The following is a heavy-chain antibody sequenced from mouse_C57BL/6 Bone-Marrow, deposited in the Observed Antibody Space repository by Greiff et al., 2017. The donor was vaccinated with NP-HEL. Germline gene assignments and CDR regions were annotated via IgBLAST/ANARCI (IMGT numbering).Heavy chain of an antibody. J-gene: IGHJ4*01. CDR3: AREGPLNDGSSYGDAMDY. Sequence: EVQGVESGGGLVKPGGSLKLSCAASGFTFSSYAMSWVRQTPEKRLEWVATISDGGSYTYYPDNVKGRFTISRDNAKNNLYLQMSHLKSEDTAMYYCAREGPLNDGSSYGDAMDYWGQGTSVTVSS. D-gene: IGHD1-1*01. V-gene: IGHV5-4*01. CDR1: GFTFSSYA. CDR2: ISDGGSYT.